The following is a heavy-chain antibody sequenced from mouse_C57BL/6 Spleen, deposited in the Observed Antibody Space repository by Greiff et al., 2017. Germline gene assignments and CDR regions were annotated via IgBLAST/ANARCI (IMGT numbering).Heavy chain of an antibody. V-gene: IGHV1-76*01. D-gene: IGHD2-3*01. J-gene: IGHJ3*01. Sequence: VQLQQSGAELLRPGASVKLSCKASGYTFTDYYINWVKQRPGQGLEWIARIYPGSGNTYYNEKFKGKATLTAEKSSSTAYMQLSSLTSEDSAVYFCATWWLLRDAWFAYWGQGTLVTVSA. CDR1: GYTFTDYY. CDR3: ATWWLLRDAWFAY. CDR2: IYPGSGNT.